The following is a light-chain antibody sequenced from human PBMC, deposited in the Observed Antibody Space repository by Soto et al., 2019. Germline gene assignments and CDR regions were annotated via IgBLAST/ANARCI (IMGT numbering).Light chain of an antibody. CDR3: QSFDTSLNGLI. CDR2: GDS. V-gene: IGLV1-40*01. CDR1: NSNIGAGHR. Sequence: QSVLTQPPSVTGAPGQRVTISCTGTNSNIGAGHRVHWYQQSPNRGPKLLMYGDSNRPSGVPDRFSGSKSGTSASLAITGLQAEDEADYYCQSFDTSLNGLIFGGGTKVTVL. J-gene: IGLJ2*01.